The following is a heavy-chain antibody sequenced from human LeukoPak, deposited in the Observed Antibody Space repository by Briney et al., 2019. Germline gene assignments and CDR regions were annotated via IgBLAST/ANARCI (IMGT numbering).Heavy chain of an antibody. V-gene: IGHV3-30*04. CDR3: ARDPRGPTGYDSPSRDTFDY. J-gene: IGHJ4*02. CDR2: IFYDGTIQ. CDR1: GFIFRNYA. D-gene: IGHD3-22*01. Sequence: GGSLRLSCVTSGFIFRNYAMHWIRQTPGKGLEWVAVIFYDGTIQYYADSVKGRFTISRDNSKNTVYLQMSSLRTEDTSLYYCARDPRGPTGYDSPSRDTFDYWGQGTLVTVSS.